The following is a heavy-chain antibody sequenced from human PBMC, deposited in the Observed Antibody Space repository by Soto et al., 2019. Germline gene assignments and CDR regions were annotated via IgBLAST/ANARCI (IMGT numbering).Heavy chain of an antibody. D-gene: IGHD4-17*01. J-gene: IGHJ3*02. V-gene: IGHV1-8*01. Sequence: QVQLVQSGAEVKKPGASVKVSCKASGYTFTSYDINWVRQATGQGLEWMGWMNPNSGNTGDAQKFQGRVTMTRNTSISTAYMELSSLRSEDTAVYYCARGLIYGDYGGDAFDIWGQGTMVTVSS. CDR1: GYTFTSYD. CDR3: ARGLIYGDYGGDAFDI. CDR2: MNPNSGNT.